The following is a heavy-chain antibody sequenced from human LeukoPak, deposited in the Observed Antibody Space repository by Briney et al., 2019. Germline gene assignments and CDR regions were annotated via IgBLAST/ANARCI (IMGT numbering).Heavy chain of an antibody. V-gene: IGHV1-69*05. Sequence: SVKVSCKASGGTFSSYAISWVRQAPGQGLEWMGGIIPIFGTANYAQKFQGRVTITTDESTSTAYMELSSLRSEDTAVYYCARDREATYDSSGYYDYWGQGTLVTVS. CDR3: ARDREATYDSSGYYDY. CDR2: IIPIFGTA. CDR1: GGTFSSYA. D-gene: IGHD3-22*01. J-gene: IGHJ4*02.